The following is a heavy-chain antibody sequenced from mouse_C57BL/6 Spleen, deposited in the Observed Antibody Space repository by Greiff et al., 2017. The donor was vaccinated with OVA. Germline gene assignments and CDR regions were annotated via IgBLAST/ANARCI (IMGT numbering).Heavy chain of an antibody. D-gene: IGHD2-3*01. J-gene: IGHJ3*01. Sequence: QVHVKQSGAELVRPGASVTLSCKASGYTFTDYEMHWVKQTPVHGLEWIGAIDPETGGTAYNQKFKGKAILTADKSSSTAYMELRSLTSEDSAVYYCTRGDGSFAYWGQGTLVTVSA. CDR2: IDPETGGT. V-gene: IGHV1-15*01. CDR3: TRGDGSFAY. CDR1: GYTFTDYE.